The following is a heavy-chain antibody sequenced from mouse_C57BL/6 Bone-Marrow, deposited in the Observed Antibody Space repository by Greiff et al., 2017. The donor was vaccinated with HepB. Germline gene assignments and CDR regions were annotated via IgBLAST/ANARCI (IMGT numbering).Heavy chain of an antibody. D-gene: IGHD3-2*02. Sequence: EVKLQESGPGLVKPSQSLSLTCSVTGYSITSGYYWNWIRQFPGNKLEWMGYISYDGSNNYNPSLKNRISITRDTSKNQFFLKLNSVTTEDTATYYCARGRQLRSAWFAYWGQGTLVTVSA. V-gene: IGHV3-6*01. CDR3: ARGRQLRSAWFAY. CDR2: ISYDGSN. J-gene: IGHJ3*01. CDR1: GYSITSGYY.